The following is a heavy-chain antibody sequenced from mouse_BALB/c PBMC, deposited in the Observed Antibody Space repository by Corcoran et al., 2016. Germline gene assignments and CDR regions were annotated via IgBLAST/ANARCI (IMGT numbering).Heavy chain of an antibody. Sequence: DVQLQDSGPGLVKPSQSLSPTCSVTGYSITSGYYWNWIRQFPGKKLEWMGYISYDGSNNYKPSLKNLSSIASDTAKNQFFLKLYSVTTEDTATYYCATLLRTLDYWGQGTTLTVSS. D-gene: IGHD1-2*01. CDR2: ISYDGSN. V-gene: IGHV3-6*02. J-gene: IGHJ2*01. CDR3: ATLLRTLDY. CDR1: GYSITSGYY.